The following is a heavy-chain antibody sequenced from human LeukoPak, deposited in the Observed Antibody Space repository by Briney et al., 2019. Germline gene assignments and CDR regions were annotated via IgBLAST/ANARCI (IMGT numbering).Heavy chain of an antibody. CDR3: GTTEHDSGDY. Sequence: SETLSLTCAVYGGSFSGYYWSWIRQPPGKGLEWIGEINHSGSTNYSPSLKSRVTISVDKSKNQFSLTLRSVTAADTAVYFCGTTEHDSGDYWGQGILVTVSS. D-gene: IGHD6-25*01. J-gene: IGHJ4*02. V-gene: IGHV4-34*01. CDR2: INHSGST. CDR1: GGSFSGYY.